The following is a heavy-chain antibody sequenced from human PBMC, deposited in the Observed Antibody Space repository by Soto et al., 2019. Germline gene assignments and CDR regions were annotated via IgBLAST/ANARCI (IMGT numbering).Heavy chain of an antibody. CDR3: VRLVLVLAATPYDS. CDR2: INSDGRDT. D-gene: IGHD2-15*01. J-gene: IGHJ4*02. V-gene: IGHV3-74*01. Sequence: GGSLRLSCAASGFTFSSYWMHWVRQAPGKGLVWVSRINSDGRDTDYADSVKGRFTISRDNAKNTLYLQMNSLRAEDTAVYYCVRLVLVLAATPYDSRGQGTLV. CDR1: GFTFSSYW.